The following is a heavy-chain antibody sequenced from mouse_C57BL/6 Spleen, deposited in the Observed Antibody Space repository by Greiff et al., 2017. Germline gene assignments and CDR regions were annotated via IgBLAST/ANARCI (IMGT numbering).Heavy chain of an antibody. CDR1: GYTFTDYY. D-gene: IGHD4-1*01. V-gene: IGHV1-26*01. CDR2: INPYNGGT. CDR3: ERGVGRDYALDY. J-gene: IGHJ4*01. Sequence: EVQLQQSGPELVKPGASVKISCKASGYTFTDYYMNWVKQSPGKSLEWIGDINPYNGGTSYNQKFKGKATLPVDKSSSTAYMELSSLTSEDAAVYYCERGVGRDYALDYWGQGTSVTVSS.